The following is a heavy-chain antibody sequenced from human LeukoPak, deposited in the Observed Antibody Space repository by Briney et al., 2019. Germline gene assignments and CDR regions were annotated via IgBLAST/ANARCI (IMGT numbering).Heavy chain of an antibody. J-gene: IGHJ4*01. D-gene: IGHD1-20*01. V-gene: IGHV4-34*01. CDR2: INRNGST. Sequence: GSLRLSCAASGFTFSTYWMSWIRQPPGKGLEWIGEINRNGSTNYNPSLKSRVTISVDTSKNQFSLRLSSVTAADTAIYYCASRYNWNHFDYWGHGTLVTVSS. CDR3: ASRYNWNHFDY. CDR1: GFTFSTYW.